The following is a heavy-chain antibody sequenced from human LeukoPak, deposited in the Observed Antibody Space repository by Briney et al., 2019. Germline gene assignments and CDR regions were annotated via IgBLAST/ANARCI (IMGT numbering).Heavy chain of an antibody. V-gene: IGHV5-51*01. CDR3: ARPRYYDRSGYLHGAFDI. J-gene: IGHJ3*02. CDR2: IYPGDSDT. D-gene: IGHD3-22*01. CDR1: GYSFTNYW. Sequence: GESLKISCKGSGYSFTNYWIGWVRQMPGKGLEWMGIIYPGDSDTIYSPSFQGQVTISADKSISTAYLQWSSLKASDTAMYFCARPRYYDRSGYLHGAFDIWGQGTMVTVSS.